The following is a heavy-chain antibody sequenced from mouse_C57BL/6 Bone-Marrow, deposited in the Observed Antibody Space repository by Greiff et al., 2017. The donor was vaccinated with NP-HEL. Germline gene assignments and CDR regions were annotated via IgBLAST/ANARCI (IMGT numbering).Heavy chain of an antibody. CDR2: IDPTRGGT. CDR1: GYTFTSYW. J-gene: IGHJ3*01. CDR3: ARGNYGSSLAY. Sequence: VQLQQSGAELVKPGASVKLSCKASGYTFTSYWMHWVKQRPGRGLEWIGRIDPTRGGTKYNEKFKSKATLTVDKPSSTAYMQLSSLTSEDSAVYYCARGNYGSSLAYWGQGTLVTVSA. D-gene: IGHD1-1*01. V-gene: IGHV1-72*01.